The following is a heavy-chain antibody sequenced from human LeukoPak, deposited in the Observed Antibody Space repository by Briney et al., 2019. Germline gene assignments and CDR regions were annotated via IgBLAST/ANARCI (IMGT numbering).Heavy chain of an antibody. V-gene: IGHV3-7*01. D-gene: IGHD1-26*01. CDR3: ARGGDYTWSFLI. J-gene: IGHJ3*02. CDR2: INQDGSVR. CDR1: GFTFSSHW. Sequence: GGSLRLSCAASGFTFSSHWMSWIRQAPGKGLEWVANINQDGSVRYYVDSVKGRFTISRDNAKNSLYLQINSLRAEDSAVYNCARGGDYTWSFLIWGQGTMVTVSS.